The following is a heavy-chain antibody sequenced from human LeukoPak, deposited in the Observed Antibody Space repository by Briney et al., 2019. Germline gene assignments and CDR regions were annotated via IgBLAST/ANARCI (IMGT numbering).Heavy chain of an antibody. Sequence: GASVKVSSKASGGTFSSYAISWVRQAPGQGLEWMGGIIPIFGTANYAQKFQGRVTITADKSTSTAYMELSSLRSEDTAVYYCARGVVVAADGGMDVWGKGTTVTVSS. J-gene: IGHJ6*04. CDR3: ARGVVVAADGGMDV. D-gene: IGHD2-15*01. CDR1: GGTFSSYA. CDR2: IIPIFGTA. V-gene: IGHV1-69*06.